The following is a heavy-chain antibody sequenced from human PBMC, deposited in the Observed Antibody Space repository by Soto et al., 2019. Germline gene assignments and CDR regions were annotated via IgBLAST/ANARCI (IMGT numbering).Heavy chain of an antibody. D-gene: IGHD3-9*01. CDR3: ARRPYYDILTGYYSDY. CDR1: GGSISSSSYH. Sequence: SETLSLTCSVSGGSISSSSYHWGWIRQPPGKGLEWIGTISYSGSTYYNPSLKSRVTISVDTSKNQFSLGLNSVTAADTAVYYCARRPYYDILTGYYSDYWGQGTLVTVSS. J-gene: IGHJ4*02. CDR2: ISYSGST. V-gene: IGHV4-39*01.